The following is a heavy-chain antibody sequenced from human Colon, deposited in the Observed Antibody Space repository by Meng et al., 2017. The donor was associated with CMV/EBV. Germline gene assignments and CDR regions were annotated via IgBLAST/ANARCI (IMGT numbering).Heavy chain of an antibody. J-gene: IGHJ4*02. CDR3: AGHPTKFDNHFGY. Sequence: KISCKGSGYIFTSYWIGWVRQMPGKGLEWMGIIYPGDSDTRYSPSFQGQVTISADKSISTAYLQWSSLKASDTAIYYCAGHPTKFDNHFGYWGQGTLVTVSS. D-gene: IGHD2-2*03. CDR2: IYPGDSDT. V-gene: IGHV5-51*01. CDR1: GYIFTSYW.